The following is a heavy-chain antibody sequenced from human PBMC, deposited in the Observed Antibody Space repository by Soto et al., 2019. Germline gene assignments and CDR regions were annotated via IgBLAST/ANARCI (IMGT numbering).Heavy chain of an antibody. J-gene: IGHJ4*02. CDR1: GYTFTSYG. Sequence: GASVKVSCKASGYTFTSYGISWVRQAPGQGLEWMGWISAYNGNTNYAPKLQGRVTMTTDTSTSTAYMELRSLRSDDTAVYYCARDRRGYSYGSPVGYWGQGTLVTVSS. D-gene: IGHD5-18*01. V-gene: IGHV1-18*01. CDR3: ARDRRGYSYGSPVGY. CDR2: ISAYNGNT.